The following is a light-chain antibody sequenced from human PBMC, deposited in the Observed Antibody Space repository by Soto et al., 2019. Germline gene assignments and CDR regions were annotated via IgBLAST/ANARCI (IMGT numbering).Light chain of an antibody. CDR1: QSVSGNY. CDR2: GTT. V-gene: IGKV3-20*01. Sequence: EIVLTQSPGTLSLSPGERATLSCRASQSVSGNYLAWYQQKLGQAPRLLIYGTTSRATGIPDRFSGSVSGTDFTLTISRLEPEDFAVYYCQQYYSTPPGTFGQGTKVEIK. J-gene: IGKJ1*01. CDR3: QQYYSTPPGT.